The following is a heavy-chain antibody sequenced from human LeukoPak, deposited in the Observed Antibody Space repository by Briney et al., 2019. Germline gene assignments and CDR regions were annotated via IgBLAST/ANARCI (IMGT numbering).Heavy chain of an antibody. CDR1: GGSFSGYY. Sequence: PSETLSLTCAVYGGSFSGYYWSWIRQPPGKGLEWIGEINHSGSTNYNPSLKSRVTISVDTSKNQFSLKLSSVTAADTAVYYCARERGYCSSTSCPQVENAFDIWGQGTMVTVSS. CDR3: ARERGYCSSTSCPQVENAFDI. CDR2: INHSGST. V-gene: IGHV4-34*01. D-gene: IGHD2-2*01. J-gene: IGHJ3*02.